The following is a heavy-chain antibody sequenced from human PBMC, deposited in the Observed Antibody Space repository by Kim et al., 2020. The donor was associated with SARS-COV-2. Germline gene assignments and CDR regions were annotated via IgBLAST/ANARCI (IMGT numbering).Heavy chain of an antibody. CDR3: AKDLIGYYYGSGSE. Sequence: GGSLRLSCAASGFTFSSYAISWVRQAPGKGLEWVSAISGSGGSTYYADSVKGRFTISRDNSKNTLYLQMNSLRAEDPAVYYCAKDLIGYYYGSGSEGGQGTLVTVSS. J-gene: IGHJ4*02. CDR1: GFTFSSYA. V-gene: IGHV3-23*01. CDR2: ISGSGGST. D-gene: IGHD3-10*01.